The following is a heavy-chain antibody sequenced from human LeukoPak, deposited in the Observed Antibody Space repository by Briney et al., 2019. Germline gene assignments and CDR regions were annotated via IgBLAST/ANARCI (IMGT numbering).Heavy chain of an antibody. Sequence: QTGGSLRLSCAASGFTFGSYAMSWVRQAPGKGLEWVSAMSGSDGSTYYADSVKGRFTVSRDNSKNSLYLQMKSLRADDTAVYYCAKHFYDSSGYSRWGQGVLVTVSS. CDR2: MSGSDGST. CDR3: AKHFYDSSGYSR. D-gene: IGHD3-22*01. V-gene: IGHV3-23*01. J-gene: IGHJ4*02. CDR1: GFTFGSYA.